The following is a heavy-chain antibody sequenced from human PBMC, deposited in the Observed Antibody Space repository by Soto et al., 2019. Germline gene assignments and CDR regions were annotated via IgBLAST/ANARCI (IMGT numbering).Heavy chain of an antibody. CDR3: GRASHDWSIDY. CDR1: GFTFSNYW. V-gene: IGHV3-74*01. J-gene: IGHJ4*02. CDR2: IHSDEVTT. Sequence: EVELVESGGDLVQPGGSLRLSCAASGFTFSNYWIHWVRQVPGKGLVWVSRIHSDEVTTTYADSVRGRFTISRDNAKNTLYLHMNSLRAEDTAVYYCGRASHDWSIDYWGQGTLVTVSS. D-gene: IGHD1-1*01.